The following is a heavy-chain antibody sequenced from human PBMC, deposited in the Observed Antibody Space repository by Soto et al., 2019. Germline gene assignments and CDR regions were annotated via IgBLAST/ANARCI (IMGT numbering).Heavy chain of an antibody. V-gene: IGHV1-8*01. CDR1: GYSFTSLD. Sequence: QVQLVQSGAEVREPGASVKVSCKASGYSFTSLDINWVRQTTGQGLEWMGWMQPSSGRTGYAQKFQGRVTMARDTSINTAYMELSSLTSDDTAFYYCARGVTAGVDYGGQGTLVTVSS. CDR3: ARGVTAGVDY. J-gene: IGHJ4*02. D-gene: IGHD1-26*01. CDR2: MQPSSGRT.